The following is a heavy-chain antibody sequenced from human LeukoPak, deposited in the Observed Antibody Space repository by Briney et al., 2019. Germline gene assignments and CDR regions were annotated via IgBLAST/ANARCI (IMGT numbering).Heavy chain of an antibody. V-gene: IGHV1-46*03. CDR3: AGIVATNDAFDI. Sequence: GASVKASCKASGYTFTSYYMHWVRQAPRQGLEWMGIINPSGGSTSYAQKFQGRVTMTRDTSTSTVYMELSSLRSEDTAVYYCAGIVATNDAFDIWGQGTMVTVSS. CDR1: GYTFTSYY. J-gene: IGHJ3*02. D-gene: IGHD5-12*01. CDR2: INPSGGST.